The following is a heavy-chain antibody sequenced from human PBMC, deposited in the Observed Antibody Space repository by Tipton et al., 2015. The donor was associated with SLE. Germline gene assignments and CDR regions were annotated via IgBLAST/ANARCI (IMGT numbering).Heavy chain of an antibody. CDR1: GGTFSSFA. CDR2: ISGSGGAT. V-gene: IGHV3-23*04. CDR3: AKDLRPIAVVFDI. D-gene: IGHD6-19*01. Sequence: QLVQSGAEVKKPGSSVKVSCKASGGTFSSFAMSWVRQAPGKGLEWVSTISGSGGATYYADSVKGRFTISRDNSKNTLYLQMNSLRAEDTAVYYCAKDLRPIAVVFDIWGQGTMVTVSS. J-gene: IGHJ3*02.